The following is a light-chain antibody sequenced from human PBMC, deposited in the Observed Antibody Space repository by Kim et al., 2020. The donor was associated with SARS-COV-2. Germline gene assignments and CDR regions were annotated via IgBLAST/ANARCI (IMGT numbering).Light chain of an antibody. V-gene: IGLV3-1*01. CDR2: QDT. J-gene: IGLJ3*02. CDR1: KLGNKY. Sequence: VSPEQTASITCSGDKLGNKYACWYQQKPGQSPVVVIYQDTKRPSGIPERFSGSNSGNTATLTISGTQAMDEADYYCQAWDSSTAVFGGGTQLTVL. CDR3: QAWDSSTAV.